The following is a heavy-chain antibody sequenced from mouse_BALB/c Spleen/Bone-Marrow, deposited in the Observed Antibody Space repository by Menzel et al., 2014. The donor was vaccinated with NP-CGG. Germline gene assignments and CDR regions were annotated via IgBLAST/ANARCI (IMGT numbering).Heavy chain of an antibody. J-gene: IGHJ4*01. Sequence: LQESGAELVKPEASVKLSCKASGYTFTSYYMYWVKQRPGQGLEWFGEINPSNGGTNFNEKFKNKATLTVDKSSSTAYMQLSSLTSEDSAVYYCSRGRRDALDYWGQGTSVTVSS. CDR3: SRGRRDALDY. CDR2: INPSNGGT. V-gene: IGHV1S81*02. CDR1: GYTFTSYY.